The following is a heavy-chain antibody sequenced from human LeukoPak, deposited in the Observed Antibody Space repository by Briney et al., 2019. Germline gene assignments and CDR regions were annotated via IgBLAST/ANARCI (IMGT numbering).Heavy chain of an antibody. Sequence: GGSLRLSCAGSGFTFSSYSMNWVRQAPGKGLEWVAYISTLSSTIYYADSVKSRFTISRDNSKNTLYLQMNSLRAEDTAVYYCARDQGFLEWDYWGQGTLVTVSS. D-gene: IGHD3-3*01. CDR1: GFTFSSYS. J-gene: IGHJ4*02. V-gene: IGHV3-48*01. CDR3: ARDQGFLEWDY. CDR2: ISTLSSTI.